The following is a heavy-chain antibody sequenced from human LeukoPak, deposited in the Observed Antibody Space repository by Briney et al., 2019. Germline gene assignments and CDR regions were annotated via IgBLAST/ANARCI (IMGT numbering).Heavy chain of an antibody. CDR1: GGSISSYY. Sequence: SETLSLTCTVSGGSISSYYWSWIRQPPGKGLEWIGRISTSGNTNYNPSLKSRVTMSVETSKHQFSLKLSSVTAADTAVYYCAREEGYYAYFDYWGQGALVTVSS. CDR3: AREEGYYAYFDY. D-gene: IGHD3-22*01. V-gene: IGHV4-4*07. CDR2: ISTSGNT. J-gene: IGHJ4*02.